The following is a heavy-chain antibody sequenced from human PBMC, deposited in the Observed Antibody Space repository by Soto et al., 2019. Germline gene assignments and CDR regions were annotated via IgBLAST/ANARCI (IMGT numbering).Heavy chain of an antibody. V-gene: IGHV4-59*08. D-gene: IGHD6-13*01. CDR1: GGSISSYY. Sequence: SETLSLTCTVSGGSISSYYWSWIRQPPGKGLEWIGCIYYSGSTNYNPSLKSRVTISVDTSKNQFSLKLSSVTAADTAVYYCASYRTAGIGTFDIWGQGTMVTVSS. CDR3: ASYRTAGIGTFDI. J-gene: IGHJ3*02. CDR2: IYYSGST.